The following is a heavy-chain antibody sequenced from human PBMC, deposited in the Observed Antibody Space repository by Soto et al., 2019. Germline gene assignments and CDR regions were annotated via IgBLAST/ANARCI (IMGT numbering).Heavy chain of an antibody. CDR3: VRDLLEGYGHARQPDY. Sequence: GGSLRLSCVASGSTFRAYSMSWVRQAPGQGLEWVASITSSNTYIYYTRSVEGRFTISRDDAKNSLHLQMNTLRAEDTAVYYCVRDLLEGYGHARQPDYWGQGTLVTVSS. CDR2: ITSSNTYI. D-gene: IGHD2-15*01. V-gene: IGHV3-21*06. J-gene: IGHJ4*02. CDR1: GSTFRAYS.